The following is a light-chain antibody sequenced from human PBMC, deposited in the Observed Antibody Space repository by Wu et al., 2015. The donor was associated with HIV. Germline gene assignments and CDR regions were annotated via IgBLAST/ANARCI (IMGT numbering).Light chain of an antibody. CDR2: DVS. V-gene: IGKV3-20*01. Sequence: IVLTQSPGTLSLSPGERATLSCRASQSVGSTHLAWFQQKPGQAPRLLIYDVSSRATDIPDRFSGSGSGTNFTLTISRLEPEDFAMYYCQQYETSPQSFGQGTKVDIK. J-gene: IGKJ2*01. CDR1: QSVGSTH. CDR3: QQYETSPQS.